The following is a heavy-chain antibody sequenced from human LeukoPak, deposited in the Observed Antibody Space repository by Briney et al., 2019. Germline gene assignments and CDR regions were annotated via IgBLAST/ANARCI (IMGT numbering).Heavy chain of an antibody. Sequence: ASVKVSCKASGYTFTDYHMHWVRQAPGQGLEWMGRINPNSGGTNCAQNFQGRVTMTRDTSISTAYMEVSSLRSDDTAVYYCARELQDFDPWGQGTLVTVSS. CDR2: INPNSGGT. CDR3: ARELQDFDP. J-gene: IGHJ5*02. V-gene: IGHV1-2*02. CDR1: GYTFTDYH.